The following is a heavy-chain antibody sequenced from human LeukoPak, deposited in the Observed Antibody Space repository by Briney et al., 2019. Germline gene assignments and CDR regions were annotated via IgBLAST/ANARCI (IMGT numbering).Heavy chain of an antibody. CDR2: IYPRASHT. Sequence: GESLKISCKASGYSFTDYWIGWVRQMPGKGLEWMGIIYPRASHTIYSPSFQGQVTVSADKSITTAYLQWSSLKASDTAIYYCTRVDFYYYYMDFWGKGTTVSVSS. CDR1: GYSFTDYW. V-gene: IGHV5-51*01. CDR3: TRVDFYYYYMDF. J-gene: IGHJ6*03.